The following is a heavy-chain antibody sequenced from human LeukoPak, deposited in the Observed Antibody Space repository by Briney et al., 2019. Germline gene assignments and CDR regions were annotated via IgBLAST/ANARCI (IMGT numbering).Heavy chain of an antibody. CDR3: AREYTPNWFDP. Sequence: SETLSLTCTVSGGSISSGGYYWSWIRQHPGKGLEWIGYIYYSGSTYYNPSLKSRVTISVDTSKNQFSLKLSSVTAADTAVYYCAREYTPNWFDPWGQGTLVTVSS. D-gene: IGHD2-2*02. V-gene: IGHV4-31*03. CDR1: GGSISSGGYY. J-gene: IGHJ5*02. CDR2: IYYSGST.